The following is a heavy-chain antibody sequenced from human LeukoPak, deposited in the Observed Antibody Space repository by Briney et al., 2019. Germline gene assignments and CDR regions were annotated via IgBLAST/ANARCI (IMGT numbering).Heavy chain of an antibody. CDR2: IYYSGST. J-gene: IGHJ6*03. Sequence: SETLSLTCTVSGGSISSSRYYWGWIRQPPGKGLEWIGTIYYSGSTYYNPSLKSRVTISVDTSKNQFSLKLSSVTAADTAVYYCARASAYYYYMDVWGKGTTVTVSS. CDR1: GGSISSSRYY. V-gene: IGHV4-39*07. CDR3: ARASAYYYYMDV.